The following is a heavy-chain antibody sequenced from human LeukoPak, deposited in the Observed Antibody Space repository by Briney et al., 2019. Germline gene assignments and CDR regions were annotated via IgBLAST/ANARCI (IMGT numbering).Heavy chain of an antibody. V-gene: IGHV3-23*01. Sequence: GGSLRLSCAASGFTFSSYAMSWVHQAPGKGLEWVSAISGSGGSTYYADSVKGRFTISRDNSKNTLYLQMNSLRAEDTAVYYCAKSPYYYDSSARAYFDYWGQGTLVTVSS. CDR1: GFTFSSYA. CDR3: AKSPYYYDSSARAYFDY. CDR2: ISGSGGST. D-gene: IGHD3-22*01. J-gene: IGHJ4*02.